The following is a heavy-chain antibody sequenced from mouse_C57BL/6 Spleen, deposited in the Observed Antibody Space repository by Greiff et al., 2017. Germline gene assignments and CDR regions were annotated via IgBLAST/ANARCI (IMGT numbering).Heavy chain of an antibody. CDR1: GFTFNTYA. V-gene: IGHV10-3*01. Sequence: GGGLVQPKGSLKLSCAASGFTFNTYAMHWVRQAPGKGLEWVARIRSKSSNYATYYADSVKDRFTISRDDSQSMLYLQMNNLKTEDTAMYYCVRGEGSSSYWYFDVWGTGTTVTVSS. CDR3: VRGEGSSSYWYFDV. CDR2: IRSKSSNYAT. D-gene: IGHD1-1*01. J-gene: IGHJ1*03.